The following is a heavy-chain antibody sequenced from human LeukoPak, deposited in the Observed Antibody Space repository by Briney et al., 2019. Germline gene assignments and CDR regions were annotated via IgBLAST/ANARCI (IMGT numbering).Heavy chain of an antibody. Sequence: ASVMVSCKASGYTFTGNYMHWVRHAPGQGRQWMGGINPNSGGTNYSQKFLGRVTITRATTISATSLQLSRLRPDDNAVYYCFRDCFGFFNWFATWGEGALVTASS. D-gene: IGHD3-3*01. CDR1: GYTFTGNY. V-gene: IGHV1-2*02. J-gene: IGHJ5*02. CDR2: INPNSGGT. CDR3: FRDCFGFFNWFAT.